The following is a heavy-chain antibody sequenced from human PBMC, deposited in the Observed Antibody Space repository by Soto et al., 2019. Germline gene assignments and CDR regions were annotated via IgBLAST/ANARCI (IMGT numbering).Heavy chain of an antibody. CDR3: AKEWVYDSSGWSFDD. J-gene: IGHJ4*02. V-gene: IGHV3-30*18. CDR1: GFTFSSYG. D-gene: IGHD3-22*01. Sequence: QVQLVESGGGVVQPGRSLRLSCAASGFTFSSYGMHWVRQAPGKGLEWVAVISNDGSNKYYADSVKGRFTISRDNSKNTLYLQMNSLRAEDTAVYYCAKEWVYDSSGWSFDDWGQGTLVTVSS. CDR2: ISNDGSNK.